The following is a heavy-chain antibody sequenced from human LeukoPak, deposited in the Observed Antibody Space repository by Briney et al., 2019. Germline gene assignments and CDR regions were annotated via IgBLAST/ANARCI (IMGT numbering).Heavy chain of an antibody. CDR2: ISGSGGST. CDR3: AKVGQADGFDWPSDNYSYYYGMDV. J-gene: IGHJ6*04. CDR1: GFTFSSYA. D-gene: IGHD3-9*01. Sequence: GGSLRVSCAASGFTFSSYAMSCVRPAPGEGREWGSAISGSGGSTYYADSVKGRLTISRDNSKNTLYLQMNSLRAEDTAVYYCAKVGQADGFDWPSDNYSYYYGMDVWGKGTTVTVSS. V-gene: IGHV3-23*01.